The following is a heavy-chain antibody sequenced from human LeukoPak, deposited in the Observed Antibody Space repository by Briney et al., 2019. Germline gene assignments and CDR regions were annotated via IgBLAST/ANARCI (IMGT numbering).Heavy chain of an antibody. CDR1: GGTFSSYA. Sequence: SVKVSCKASGGTFSSYAISWVRQAPGQGLEWMGRIFPILGIANYAQKFQGRVTITADKSTSTAYMELSSLRSEDTAVYYCARSSYCSGGSCYSVDYWGQGTLVTVSS. J-gene: IGHJ4*02. V-gene: IGHV1-69*04. CDR2: IFPILGIA. D-gene: IGHD2-15*01. CDR3: ARSSYCSGGSCYSVDY.